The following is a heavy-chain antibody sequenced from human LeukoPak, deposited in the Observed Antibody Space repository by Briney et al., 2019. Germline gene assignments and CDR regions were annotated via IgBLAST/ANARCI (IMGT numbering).Heavy chain of an antibody. V-gene: IGHV4-59*01. CDR3: ARASTTLDD. CDR1: GGSITSYY. CDR2: VSDGGRT. D-gene: IGHD1-14*01. Sequence: PSETLSLTCSVSGGSITSYYWSWIRQPPGKGLEWIGHVSDGGRTNYSPSLRSRVSISVDTSKNQFSLKLNSVTAADTAVYFCARASTTLDDWGQGTLVTVSS. J-gene: IGHJ4*02.